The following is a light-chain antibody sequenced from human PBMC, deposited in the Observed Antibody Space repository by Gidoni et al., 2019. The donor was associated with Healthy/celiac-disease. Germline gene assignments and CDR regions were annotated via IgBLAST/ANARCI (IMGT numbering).Light chain of an antibody. J-gene: IGKJ2*04. CDR1: QSISSY. CDR3: QQSYSTPMCS. CDR2: AAS. V-gene: IGKV1-39*01. Sequence: IQMTQSPSSLSASVGDRVTITCRASQSISSYLNWYQQKQGKAPKLVIYAASSLQSGVPSRFSGSGSGTDFTLTISSLQPEDFATYYCQQSYSTPMCSFGQGTKLEIK.